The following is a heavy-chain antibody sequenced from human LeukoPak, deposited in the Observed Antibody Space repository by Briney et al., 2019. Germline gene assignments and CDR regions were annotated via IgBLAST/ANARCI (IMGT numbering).Heavy chain of an antibody. D-gene: IGHD6-19*01. Sequence: SETLPLTCTVSGGYISSSSHYWGWIRQPPGKGLEWIGSVHYIGSTYYNPSLKSRVTISVDTSKTPFSLKLRSVTAADTALYYCARLYSSAVSFDYWGQGTLVTVSS. CDR1: GGYISSSSHY. CDR3: ARLYSSAVSFDY. J-gene: IGHJ4*02. V-gene: IGHV4-39*01. CDR2: VHYIGST.